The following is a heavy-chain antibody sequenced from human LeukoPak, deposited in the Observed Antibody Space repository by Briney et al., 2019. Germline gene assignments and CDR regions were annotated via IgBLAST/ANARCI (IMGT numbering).Heavy chain of an antibody. V-gene: IGHV4-59*01. CDR2: IYYSGST. Sequence: SETLSLTCTVSGGSISSYYWSWIRQPPGKGLEWIGYIYYSGSTNYNPSLKSRVTISVDTSKNQFSLKLSSVTAADTAVYYCASLLDDWLLGYWGQGTLVTVSS. D-gene: IGHD3-9*01. J-gene: IGHJ4*02. CDR3: ASLLDDWLLGY. CDR1: GGSISSYY.